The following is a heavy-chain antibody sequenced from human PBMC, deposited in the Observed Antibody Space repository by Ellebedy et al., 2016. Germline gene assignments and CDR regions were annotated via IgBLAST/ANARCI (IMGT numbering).Heavy chain of an antibody. D-gene: IGHD5-24*01. Sequence: GGSLRLXXAASGFKFDDHAMHWVRQVPGKGLEWVSGISWNSVSIAYADAVKGRFSISRDNAKTSLYLEMNSLRTEDTALYYCVRGARWLHKPDPFDYWGQGTLVTVSS. J-gene: IGHJ4*02. CDR3: VRGARWLHKPDPFDY. CDR1: GFKFDDHA. V-gene: IGHV3-9*01. CDR2: ISWNSVSI.